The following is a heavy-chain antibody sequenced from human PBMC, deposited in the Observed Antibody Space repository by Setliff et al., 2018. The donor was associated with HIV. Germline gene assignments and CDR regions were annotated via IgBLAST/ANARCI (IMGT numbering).Heavy chain of an antibody. Sequence: ASVKVSCKASGYTFTKYDINWVRKATGQGLEWMGWMNPNSGNAEYAQRFQGRVTLTRNTSISTAYMELSSLTSDDTAIYYCARGRLSWSPDFWGQGTLVTVSS. J-gene: IGHJ4*02. V-gene: IGHV1-8*03. CDR1: GYTFTKYD. CDR2: MNPNSGNA. CDR3: ARGRLSWSPDF.